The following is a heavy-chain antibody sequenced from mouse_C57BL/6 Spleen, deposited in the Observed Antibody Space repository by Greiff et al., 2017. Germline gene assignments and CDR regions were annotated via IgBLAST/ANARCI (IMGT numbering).Heavy chain of an antibody. CDR1: GYTFTSYW. Sequence: QVQLQQPGAELVMPGASVKLSCKASGYTFTSYWMHWVKQRPGQGLEWIGEIDPSDSYTNYNQKFKGKSTLTVDKSSSTAYMQLSSLTSEDSAVYYCARGLETGDYYAMDYWGQGTSVTVSS. J-gene: IGHJ4*01. V-gene: IGHV1-69*01. CDR3: ARGLETGDYYAMDY. CDR2: IDPSDSYT.